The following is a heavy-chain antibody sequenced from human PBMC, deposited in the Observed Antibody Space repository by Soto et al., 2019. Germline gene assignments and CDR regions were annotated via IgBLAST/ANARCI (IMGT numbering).Heavy chain of an antibody. D-gene: IGHD2-8*02. V-gene: IGHV4-59*01. J-gene: IGHJ4*02. CDR3: ARGGGVYYFDY. Sequence: SETLSLTCAVSGVSISSYYWSWIRQPPGKGLEWIGYIYYSGITDYNPSLKSRVTISVDTSKSQFSLKLSSVTAADTAVYYCARGGGVYYFDYWGQGTLVTVSS. CDR2: IYYSGIT. CDR1: GVSISSYY.